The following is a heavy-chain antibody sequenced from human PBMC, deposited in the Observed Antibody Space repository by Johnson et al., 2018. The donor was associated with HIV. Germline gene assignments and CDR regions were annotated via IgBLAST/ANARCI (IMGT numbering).Heavy chain of an antibody. CDR3: AREGYGGGPDGRVAVDI. D-gene: IGHD4/OR15-4a*01. CDR1: GFIFNDYA. V-gene: IGHV3-9*01. Sequence: VQLVESGGGLIQPGGSLRLSCAASGFIFNDYAMHWVRQVPGKGLEWVSGINWNSVITAYADSVKGRFTISRDNSKNTLYLQMNSLRAEDTAVYYCAREGYGGGPDGRVAVDIWGQGTIVTVSS. J-gene: IGHJ3*02. CDR2: INWNSVIT.